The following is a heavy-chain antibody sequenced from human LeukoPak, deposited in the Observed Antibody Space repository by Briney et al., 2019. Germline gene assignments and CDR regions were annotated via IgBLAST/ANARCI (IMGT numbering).Heavy chain of an antibody. D-gene: IGHD3-3*01. Sequence: GASVKVSCKASGYTFTGYYMHWVRQAPGQGLEWMGGIIPIFGTANYAQKFQGRVTITADESTSTAYMELSSLRSEDTAVYYCASSEGHPFTIFGSDYWGQGTLVTVSS. CDR3: ASSEGHPFTIFGSDY. CDR1: GYTFTGYY. J-gene: IGHJ4*02. V-gene: IGHV1-69*13. CDR2: IIPIFGTA.